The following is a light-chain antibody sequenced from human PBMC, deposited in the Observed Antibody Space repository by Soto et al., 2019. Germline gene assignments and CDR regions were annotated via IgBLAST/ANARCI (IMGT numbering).Light chain of an antibody. CDR3: QQYDNWWT. V-gene: IGKV3D-15*01. Sequence: EIVMTQSPATLSVSPGGRATLSCRASQTVSIKLAWYQQKPGQAPRLLIFDTSTRATGVPARFSGSGSGTEFTLTISSLQSEDVAVYYCQQYDNWWTFVQGTKVEVK. CDR1: QTVSIK. CDR2: DTS. J-gene: IGKJ1*01.